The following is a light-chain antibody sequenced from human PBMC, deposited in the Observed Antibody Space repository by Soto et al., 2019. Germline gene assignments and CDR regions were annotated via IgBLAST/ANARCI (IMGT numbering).Light chain of an antibody. V-gene: IGKV3-11*01. J-gene: IGKJ4*01. CDR2: DAS. Sequence: EIVLTQSPATLSLSPGERAALSCRDSQSVSSHLAWYQQKPGQAPRLLIYDASNRATGIPARFSGSGSGTDFTLIISSLEPEDLAVYYCQQRSNWPLTFGGGTKVEIK. CDR3: QQRSNWPLT. CDR1: QSVSSH.